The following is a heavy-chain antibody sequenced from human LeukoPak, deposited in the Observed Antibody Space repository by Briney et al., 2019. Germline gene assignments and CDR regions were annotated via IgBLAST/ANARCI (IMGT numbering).Heavy chain of an antibody. D-gene: IGHD6-13*01. Sequence: PSETPSVTCMVSAGSLTRDYWCLVRQPPGKGGEWVGHIYCSGSPNYNPSLKSRVAISADTSKKQLSLKLSSVTAADTAVYYCAREVTRTATAGAEAFDIWGQGTLVTVSS. CDR3: AREVTRTATAGAEAFDI. CDR2: IYCSGSP. J-gene: IGHJ3*02. CDR1: AGSLTRDY. V-gene: IGHV4-59*01.